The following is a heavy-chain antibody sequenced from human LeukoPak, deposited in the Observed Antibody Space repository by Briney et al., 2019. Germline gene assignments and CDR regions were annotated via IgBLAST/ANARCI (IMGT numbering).Heavy chain of an antibody. CDR2: SGNDGST. D-gene: IGHD3-3*01. CDR1: GFTFDDHA. Sequence: PGGSLRLSCAASGFTFDDHAMHWVRQAPGKGLEWVSLSGNDGSTKYADSVKGRFTISRGNSKNSLYLQMNSLRTEDTALYYCAKIPRSTPYNYWGQGTLVTVSS. J-gene: IGHJ4*02. CDR3: AKIPRSTPYNY. V-gene: IGHV3-43*02.